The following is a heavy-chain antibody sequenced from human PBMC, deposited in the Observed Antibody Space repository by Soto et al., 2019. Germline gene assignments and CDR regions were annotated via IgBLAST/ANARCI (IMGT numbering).Heavy chain of an antibody. V-gene: IGHV3-74*01. J-gene: IGHJ6*03. CDR1: GFTFSSYW. Sequence: EVQLVESGGGLVQPGGSLRLSCAASGFTFSSYWMHWVRQVPGKGLVWVSRLYIDGSRTSYADSVKGRFTISRDNAKNTLYLQMNSLSAEDTAVYYCARGAGGYYYMDVWGKGTTVTVSS. CDR3: ARGAGGYYYMDV. D-gene: IGHD3-10*01. CDR2: LYIDGSRT.